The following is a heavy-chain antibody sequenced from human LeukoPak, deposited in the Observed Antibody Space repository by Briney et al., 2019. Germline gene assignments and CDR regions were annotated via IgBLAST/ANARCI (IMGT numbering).Heavy chain of an antibody. J-gene: IGHJ4*02. CDR3: ARGTLYSGWSYYFDS. Sequence: TSETLSLTCTVSGYSISSGYYWGWIRQPPGKGLEWIGSIYHSGSTYYNPSLKSRVTISVDNSNNKFSLRLSSVTAADTALYYCARGTLYSGWSYYFDSWGQGTLVTVSS. CDR2: IYHSGST. CDR1: GYSISSGYY. V-gene: IGHV4-38-2*02. D-gene: IGHD6-19*01.